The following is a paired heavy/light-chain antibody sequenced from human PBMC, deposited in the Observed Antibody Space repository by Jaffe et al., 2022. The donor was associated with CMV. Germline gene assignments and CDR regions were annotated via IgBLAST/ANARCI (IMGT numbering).Heavy chain of an antibody. Sequence: QLQLQESGPGLVKPSETLSLTCTVSGGSISSSSYYWGWIRQPPGKGLEWIGSIYYSGSTYYNPSLKSRVTISVDTSKNQFSLKLSSVTAADTAVYYCARLYGRGYYPILFGYYFDYWGQGTLVTVSS. CDR2: IYYSGST. J-gene: IGHJ4*02. CDR1: GGSISSSSYY. CDR3: ARLYGRGYYPILFGYYFDY. V-gene: IGHV4-39*01. D-gene: IGHD3-22*01.
Light chain of an antibody. Sequence: QSALTQPASVSGSPGQSITISCTGTSSDVGSYNLVSWYQQHPGKAPKLMIYEVSKRPSGVSNRFSGSKSGNTASLTISGLQAEDEADYYCCSYAGSSTPVVFGGGTKLTVL. V-gene: IGLV2-23*02. CDR1: SSDVGSYNL. CDR2: EVS. J-gene: IGLJ2*01. CDR3: CSYAGSSTPVV.